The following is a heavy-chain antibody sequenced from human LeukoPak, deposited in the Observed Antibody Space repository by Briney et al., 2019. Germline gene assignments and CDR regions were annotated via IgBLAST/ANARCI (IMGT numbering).Heavy chain of an antibody. V-gene: IGHV1-18*04. CDR2: ISAYNGNT. CDR3: ARTGYNWNDVGFDP. D-gene: IGHD1-1*01. CDR1: GYTFTGYG. J-gene: IGHJ5*02. Sequence: EASVKVSCKASGYTFTGYGISWVRQAPGQGLEWMGWISAYNGNTNYAQKLQGRVTMTTDTSTSTAYMELRSLRSDDTAVYYCARTGYNWNDVGFDPWGQGTLVTVSS.